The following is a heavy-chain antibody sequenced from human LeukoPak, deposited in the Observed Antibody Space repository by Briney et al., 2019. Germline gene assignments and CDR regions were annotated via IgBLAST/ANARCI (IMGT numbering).Heavy chain of an antibody. CDR2: MNPNSGNT. Sequence: ASVKVSCKASGGTFTSYDINWVRQATGQGLEWMGWMNPNSGNTGYAQKFQGRVTITRNTSISTAYMELSSLRSEDTAVYYCARTPYYYGSGSADYWGQGTLVTVSS. J-gene: IGHJ4*02. CDR1: GGTFTSYD. D-gene: IGHD3-10*01. CDR3: ARTPYYYGSGSADY. V-gene: IGHV1-8*03.